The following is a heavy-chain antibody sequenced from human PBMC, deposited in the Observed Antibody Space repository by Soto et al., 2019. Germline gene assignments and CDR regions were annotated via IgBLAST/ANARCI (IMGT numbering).Heavy chain of an antibody. CDR3: AREGPTRDGYKYYFDY. Sequence: ASVKVSCKASGYTFTSYYMHWVRQAPGQGLEWMGIINPSGGSTSYAQKFQGRVTMTRDTSTSTVYMELSSLRSEDTAVYYCAREGPTRDGYKYYFDYWGQGTLVTVSS. CDR2: INPSGGST. CDR1: GYTFTSYY. D-gene: IGHD5-12*01. J-gene: IGHJ4*02. V-gene: IGHV1-46*01.